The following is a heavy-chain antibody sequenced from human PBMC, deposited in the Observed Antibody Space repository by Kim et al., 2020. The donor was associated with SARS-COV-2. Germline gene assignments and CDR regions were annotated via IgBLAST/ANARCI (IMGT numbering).Heavy chain of an antibody. Sequence: SQTLSLTCVISGDSVSSTSAIWIWIRQSPSRGLEWLGRTYYRSKWSSDYAVSVRGRITISPDTSMNQFSLQLNSVTPDDTAVYYCARIGGLVRYWGQGTLVTVPS. V-gene: IGHV6-1*01. D-gene: IGHD2-8*01. J-gene: IGHJ4*02. CDR1: GDSVSSTSAI. CDR3: ARIGGLVRY. CDR2: TYYRSKWSS.